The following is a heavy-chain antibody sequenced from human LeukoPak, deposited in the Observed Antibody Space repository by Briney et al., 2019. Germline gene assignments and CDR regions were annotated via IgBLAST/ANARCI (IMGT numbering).Heavy chain of an antibody. V-gene: IGHV1-2*02. CDR1: GYTFTGYY. J-gene: IGHJ4*02. Sequence: ASVKVSCTASGYTFTGYYMHWVRRAPGQGLEWMGWINPNSGGTNYAQKFQGRVTMTRDTSISTAYMELSRLRSDDTAVYYCARDFNYYGSGSFPDYWGQGTLVTVSS. CDR2: INPNSGGT. CDR3: ARDFNYYGSGSFPDY. D-gene: IGHD3-10*01.